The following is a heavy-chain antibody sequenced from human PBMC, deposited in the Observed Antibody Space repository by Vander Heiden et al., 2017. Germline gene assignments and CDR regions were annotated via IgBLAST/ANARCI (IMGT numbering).Heavy chain of an antibody. CDR2: IFPTGTT. CDR1: GASISSTYY. J-gene: IGHJ4*02. Sequence: QLQLQESGPGLVKPPETLSLTCTVSGASISSTYYWGWIRQPPGKGLEWIGSIFPTGTTYYNPPLRSGLSISVDMSKNQFSLRLRSVTAADTALYYCAILIREGYNEFDYWGQGSLVTVSS. V-gene: IGHV4-38-2*02. CDR3: AILIREGYNEFDY. D-gene: IGHD3-16*01.